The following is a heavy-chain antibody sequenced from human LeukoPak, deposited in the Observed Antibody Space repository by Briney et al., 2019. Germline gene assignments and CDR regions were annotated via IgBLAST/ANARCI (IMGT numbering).Heavy chain of an antibody. CDR2: INPNSGGT. Sequence: ASVKVSCKASGYTFTGYYMHWVRQAPGQGLEWMGWINPNSGGTNYAQKFQGRVTMTRDTSISTAYMELSRLRSDDTAVYYCARRGEIGIAAAGTVDYWGQGTLVTVSS. CDR3: ARRGEIGIAAAGTVDY. V-gene: IGHV1-2*02. J-gene: IGHJ4*02. CDR1: GYTFTGYY. D-gene: IGHD6-13*01.